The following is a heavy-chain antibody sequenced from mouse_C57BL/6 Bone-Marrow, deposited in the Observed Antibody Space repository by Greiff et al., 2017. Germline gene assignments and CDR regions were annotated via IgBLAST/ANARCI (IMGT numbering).Heavy chain of an antibody. J-gene: IGHJ4*01. CDR1: GYTFPSYW. CDR3: ARWDDYHYYAMDY. D-gene: IGHD2-4*01. V-gene: IGHV1-55*01. CDR2: ISPGSGST. Sequence: VQLQQSGAELVKPGASVKMSCKASGYTFPSYWITWVKQRPGQGLEWIGDISPGSGSTNYNEKFKCKATLTVDTSSSTAYMQLSSLTSEDSAVYYYARWDDYHYYAMDYWGRGASVPVTS.